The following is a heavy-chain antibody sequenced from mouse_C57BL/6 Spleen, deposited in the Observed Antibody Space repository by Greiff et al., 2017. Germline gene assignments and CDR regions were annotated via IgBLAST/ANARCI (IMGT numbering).Heavy chain of an antibody. V-gene: IGHV7-3*01. CDR2: IRNKANGYTT. D-gene: IGHD1-1*01. CDR3: ARSYYGSSPWFAY. CDR1: GFTFTDYY. J-gene: IGHJ3*01. Sequence: EVKVVESGGGLVQPGGSLSLSCAASGFTFTDYYMSWVRQPPGKALEWLGFIRNKANGYTTEYSASVKGRFTISRDNSQSILYLQMNALRAEDSATYYCARSYYGSSPWFAYWGQGTLVTVSA.